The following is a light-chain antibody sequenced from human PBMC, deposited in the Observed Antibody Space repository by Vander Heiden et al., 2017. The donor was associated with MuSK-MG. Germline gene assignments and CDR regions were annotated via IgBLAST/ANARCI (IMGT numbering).Light chain of an antibody. CDR3: QQDYNTHT. J-gene: IGKJ4*01. CDR1: QSVLYSSNNNNY. V-gene: IGKV4-1*01. CDR2: WAS. Sequence: DIVMTQSPDSLAVSLGETATINCKSSQSVLYSSNNNNYLAWYQQKPGQPPKLLIYWASTREYGVPDRFSGSGSGTDFTLTSSSLQAEDVAVYYWQQDYNTHTFGGGTKVEIK.